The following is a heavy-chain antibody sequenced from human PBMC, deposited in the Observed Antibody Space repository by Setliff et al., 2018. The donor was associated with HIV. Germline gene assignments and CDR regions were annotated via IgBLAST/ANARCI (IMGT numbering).Heavy chain of an antibody. V-gene: IGHV1-2*06. J-gene: IGHJ6*02. D-gene: IGHD6-19*01. CDR2: INPNNGGT. Sequence: ASVKVSCKASGYAFTGYYLHGVRQAPGQGPEWMGRINPNNGGTNYAQKFQGRVTMTRDTSISTAYMELSRLRSDDTAVYYCARTGYSSGWYYYYGMDVWGQGTTVTVSS. CDR1: GYAFTGYY. CDR3: ARTGYSSGWYYYYGMDV.